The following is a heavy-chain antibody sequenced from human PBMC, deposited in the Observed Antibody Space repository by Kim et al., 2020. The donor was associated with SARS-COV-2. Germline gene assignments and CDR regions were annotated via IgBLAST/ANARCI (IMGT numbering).Heavy chain of an antibody. V-gene: IGHV4-39*01. CDR3: IREVAAAGIGNYYYYYGMDV. J-gene: IGHJ6*02. Sequence: SETLSLTCTVSGGSISSSSYYWGWIRQPPGKGLEWIGSIYYSGSTYYNPSLKSRVTISVDTSKNQFSLKLSSVTAADTAVYYCIREVAAAGIGNYYYYYGMDVWGQGTTVTVSS. CDR1: GGSISSSSYY. D-gene: IGHD6-13*01. CDR2: IYYSGST.